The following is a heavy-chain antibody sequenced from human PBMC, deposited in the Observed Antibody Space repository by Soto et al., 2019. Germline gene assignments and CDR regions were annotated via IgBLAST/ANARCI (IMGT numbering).Heavy chain of an antibody. J-gene: IGHJ3*02. CDR3: ARDSATISRASSSDAFDI. Sequence: SQTLSLTCDISGDSVSSNSVVWNWIRQSPSRGLEWLGRTYYRSKWFYEYAESVRSRIAINPDTSKNQFSLQLNSVTPEDTAVYYCARDSATISRASSSDAFDIWGQGTMVTVSS. V-gene: IGHV6-1*01. CDR1: GDSVSSNSVV. D-gene: IGHD1-26*01. CDR2: TYYRSKWFY.